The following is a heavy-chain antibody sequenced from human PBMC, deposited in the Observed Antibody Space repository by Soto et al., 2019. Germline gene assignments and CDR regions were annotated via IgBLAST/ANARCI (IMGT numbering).Heavy chain of an antibody. Sequence: EVQLVESGGGLVQPGGSLRLSCAASGFTFSNYWMYWVRQAPGKGLVWVSRINSDGSVSSYADSVKGRLTISRDNVKNTLYLQMDSLRAEDTAVYYCARGDCVSGTCYSLAGSFYYYLDAWGKGTTVTVFS. CDR2: INSDGSVS. CDR1: GFTFSNYW. V-gene: IGHV3-74*01. D-gene: IGHD2-15*01. CDR3: ARGDCVSGTCYSLAGSFYYYLDA. J-gene: IGHJ6*03.